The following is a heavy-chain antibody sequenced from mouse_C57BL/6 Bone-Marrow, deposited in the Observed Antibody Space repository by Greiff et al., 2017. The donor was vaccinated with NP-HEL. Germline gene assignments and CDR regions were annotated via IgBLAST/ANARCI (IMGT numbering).Heavy chain of an antibody. Sequence: QVQLKQSGAELVRPGSSVKLSCKASGYTFTSYWMHWVKQRPIQGLEWIGNIDPSDSETHYNQKFKDKATLTVDKSSSTAYMQLSSLTSEDSAVYYCAREGVSFAYWGQGTLVTVSA. CDR2: IDPSDSET. J-gene: IGHJ3*01. CDR1: GYTFTSYW. CDR3: AREGVSFAY. V-gene: IGHV1-52*01.